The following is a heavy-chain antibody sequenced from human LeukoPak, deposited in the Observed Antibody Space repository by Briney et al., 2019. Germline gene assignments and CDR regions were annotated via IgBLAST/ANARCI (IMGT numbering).Heavy chain of an antibody. J-gene: IGHJ3*02. CDR3: ARDFDMEYSYGIDAFDI. Sequence: PGGSLRLSCAASGFNFDDYVMNWVRQASGKGLEWVSGINWNGGSRGYADSVKGRFTISRDNAKNSPYLQMNSLRAEDTALYYCARDFDMEYSYGIDAFDIWGQGTMVTVSS. CDR1: GFNFDDYV. V-gene: IGHV3-20*04. CDR2: INWNGGSR. D-gene: IGHD5-18*01.